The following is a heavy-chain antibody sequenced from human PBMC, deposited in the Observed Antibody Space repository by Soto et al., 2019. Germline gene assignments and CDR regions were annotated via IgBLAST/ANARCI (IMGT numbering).Heavy chain of an antibody. J-gene: IGHJ4*02. CDR3: ARPRSGTGGRGFVYFDY. CDR2: IYYSGST. V-gene: IGHV4-39*01. D-gene: IGHD1-26*01. Sequence: QLQLQESGPGLVKPSETLSLTCTVSGGSISSSSYYWGWIRQPPGKGLEWIGSIYYSGSTYYNPSLKSRVTISVDTSKNQFSLKLSSVTAADTAVYYCARPRSGTGGRGFVYFDYWGQGTLVTVSS. CDR1: GGSISSSSYY.